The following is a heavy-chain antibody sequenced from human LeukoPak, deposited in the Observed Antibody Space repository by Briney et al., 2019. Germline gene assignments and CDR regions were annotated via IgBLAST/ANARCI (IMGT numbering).Heavy chain of an antibody. J-gene: IGHJ6*02. CDR3: ASYLTSIPSGMDV. CDR2: ISTDGSTT. CDR1: GFTFSANS. D-gene: IGHD2/OR15-2a*01. V-gene: IGHV3-74*01. Sequence: GGSLRLSCAASGFTFSANSMNWVRQAPGKGLVWVSRISTDGSTTTYADSVKGRFTISRDNGKNTLYLQMNSLIAEDTAVYYCASYLTSIPSGMDVWGQGTTVTVSS.